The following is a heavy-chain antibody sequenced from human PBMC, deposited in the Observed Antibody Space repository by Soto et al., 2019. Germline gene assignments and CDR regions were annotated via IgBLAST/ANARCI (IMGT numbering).Heavy chain of an antibody. CDR1: GFTFSSYA. J-gene: IGHJ6*02. D-gene: IGHD3-3*01. V-gene: IGHV3-30-3*01. CDR3: ARVDTIFGVVPYYYYGMDV. Sequence: PGGSLRLSCAASGFTFSSYAMHWVRQAPGKGLEWVAVISYDGSNKYCADSVKGRFTISRDNSKNTLYLQMNSLRAEDTAVYYCARVDTIFGVVPYYYYGMDVWGQGTTVTVSS. CDR2: ISYDGSNK.